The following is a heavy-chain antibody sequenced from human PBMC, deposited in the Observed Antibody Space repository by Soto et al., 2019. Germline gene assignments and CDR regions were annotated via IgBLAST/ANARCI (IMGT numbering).Heavy chain of an antibody. CDR2: LGGSGGSA. V-gene: IGHV3-23*01. J-gene: IGHJ4*03. CDR3: VKDGRGWCSRGCFYF. D-gene: IGHD6-19*01. Sequence: WVRHAPGQGRQWVSPLGGSGGSAYYADSVQGRFTISGDNSKNTFYLQMNSLRDEDTAIYHCVKDGRGWCSRGCFYFWGRGT.